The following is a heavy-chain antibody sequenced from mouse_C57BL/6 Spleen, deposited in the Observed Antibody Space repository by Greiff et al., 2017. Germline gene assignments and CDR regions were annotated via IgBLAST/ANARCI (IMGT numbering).Heavy chain of an antibody. J-gene: IGHJ3*01. D-gene: IGHD1-1*01. CDR2: INPSTGGT. CDR1: GYSFTGYY. Sequence: EVQLQQSGPELVKPGASVKISCKASGYSFTGYYMNWVKQSPEKSLEWIGEINPSTGGTTYNQKFKAKATLTVDKSSSTAYMQLKSLTSEDSAVYYCARWYDGSSSSWFAYWGQGTLVTVSA. V-gene: IGHV1-42*01. CDR3: ARWYDGSSSSWFAY.